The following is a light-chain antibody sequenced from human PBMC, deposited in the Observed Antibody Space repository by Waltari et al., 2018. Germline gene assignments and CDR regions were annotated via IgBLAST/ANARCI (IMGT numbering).Light chain of an antibody. CDR3: QQYDRYSAWT. V-gene: IGKV3-11*01. Sequence: EIVLTQSPAIVSLSPGERATLSCRASQSVSFFLAWYQQKPGQGPRLLIFDTSNRATGIPARFSGGGSVTDFTLTISSLEPEDFATYYCQQYDRYSAWTFGQGTKVEIK. CDR1: QSVSFF. CDR2: DTS. J-gene: IGKJ1*01.